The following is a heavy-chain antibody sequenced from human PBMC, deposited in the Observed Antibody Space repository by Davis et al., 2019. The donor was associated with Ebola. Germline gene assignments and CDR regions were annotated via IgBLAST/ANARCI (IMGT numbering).Heavy chain of an antibody. Sequence: ASVKVSCKTSGYTFTRNYINWMRQAPGQGLEWMGLINPSGGSTNYAQKFQGRVTVTSDTSTSTVYMELSSLRSDDTAVYYCARTVRVTMSGGGPLDYWGQGTLVTVSS. D-gene: IGHD4-17*01. CDR2: INPSGGST. V-gene: IGHV1-46*01. CDR1: GYTFTRNY. CDR3: ARTVRVTMSGGGPLDY. J-gene: IGHJ4*02.